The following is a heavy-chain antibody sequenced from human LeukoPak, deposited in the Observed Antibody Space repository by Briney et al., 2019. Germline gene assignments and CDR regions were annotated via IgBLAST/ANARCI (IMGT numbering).Heavy chain of an antibody. CDR1: GFTFDDYA. V-gene: IGHV3-9*01. J-gene: IGHJ3*02. Sequence: SLRLSCAASGFTFDDYAMHWVRQAPGQGLEWVSGISWNSGSIGYADSVKGRFTISRDNAKNSLYLQMNSLRAEDTALYYCGVLSSWYRFIVEDAFDIWGQGTMVTVSS. D-gene: IGHD6-13*01. CDR2: ISWNSGSI. CDR3: GVLSSWYRFIVEDAFDI.